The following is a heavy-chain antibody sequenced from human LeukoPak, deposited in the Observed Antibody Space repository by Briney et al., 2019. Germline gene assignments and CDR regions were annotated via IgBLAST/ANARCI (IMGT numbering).Heavy chain of an antibody. J-gene: IGHJ5*02. CDR3: TRGAGYFSSTNCSNWFDP. D-gene: IGHD2-2*01. CDR1: GVSFSGYY. V-gene: IGHV4-34*01. Sequence: SETLSLTCAVSGVSFSGYYWTWIRQTPGKGLEWIGEINQSADTNYNPSLKSRVTTSVDTSKKHFSLKMTSVTAADTAFYFCTRGAGYFSSTNCSNWFDPWGQGTLVTVSS. CDR2: INQSADT.